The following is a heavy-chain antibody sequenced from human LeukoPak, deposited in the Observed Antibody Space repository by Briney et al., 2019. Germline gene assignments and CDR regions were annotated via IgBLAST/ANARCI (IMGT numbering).Heavy chain of an antibody. D-gene: IGHD4-17*01. Sequence: GGSLRLSCAASGFTVSSNYMSWVRQAPGKGLEWVSVIYSGCSTYYADSVKGRFTISRDNSKNTLYLQMNSLRAEDTAVYYCARSTVTTQAYDYWGQGTLVTVSS. J-gene: IGHJ4*02. CDR2: IYSGCST. V-gene: IGHV3-53*01. CDR1: GFTVSSNY. CDR3: ARSTVTTQAYDY.